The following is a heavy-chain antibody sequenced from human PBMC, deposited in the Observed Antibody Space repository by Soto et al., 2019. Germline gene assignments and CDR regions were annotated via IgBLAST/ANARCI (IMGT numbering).Heavy chain of an antibody. CDR1: GGSISNCY. D-gene: IGHD3-9*01. Sequence: SETLSLTGTVSGGSISNCYWSWIRQPPGKGLEWIGYVYYTGSTSYNPSLKRRVTFSADPSRGQFSLRLNSVTAADTAVYYCARTVLGPDLLADSFVDYYYYMDVWGQGTTVTVSS. J-gene: IGHJ6*03. CDR2: VYYTGST. CDR3: ARTVLGPDLLADSFVDYYYYMDV. V-gene: IGHV4-59*08.